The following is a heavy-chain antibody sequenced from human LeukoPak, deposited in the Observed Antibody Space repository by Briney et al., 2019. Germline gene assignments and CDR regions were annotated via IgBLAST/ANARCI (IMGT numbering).Heavy chain of an antibody. CDR2: ISSSGSTI. CDR1: GFTFSSYE. J-gene: IGHJ1*01. D-gene: IGHD4-23*01. CDR3: AKDRYGGNSVIFSEYFQH. Sequence: GGSLRLSCAASGFTFSSYEMNWVRQAPGKGLEWVSYISSSGSTIYYSDSVKGRFTISRDNAKNSLYLQMNSLRAEDTAVYYCAKDRYGGNSVIFSEYFQHWGQGTLVTVSS. V-gene: IGHV3-48*03.